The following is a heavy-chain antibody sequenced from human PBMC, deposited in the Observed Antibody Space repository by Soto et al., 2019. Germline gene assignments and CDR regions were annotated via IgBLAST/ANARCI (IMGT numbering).Heavy chain of an antibody. J-gene: IGHJ4*02. D-gene: IGHD6-13*01. CDR3: AKAPGIAAAGPPFDY. CDR2: INQDGSET. V-gene: IGHV3-7*01. Sequence: GGSLRLSCAASGFTFSTYWMTWVRQAPGKGLEWVANINQDGSETYSVDSVEGRFTISRDNSKNTLSLQMNSLRAEDTAVYYCAKAPGIAAAGPPFDYWGQGTLVTVSS. CDR1: GFTFSTYW.